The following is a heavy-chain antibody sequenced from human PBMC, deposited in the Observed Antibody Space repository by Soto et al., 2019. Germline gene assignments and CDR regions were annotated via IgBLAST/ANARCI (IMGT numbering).Heavy chain of an antibody. V-gene: IGHV3-7*01. D-gene: IGHD4-17*01. Sequence: PGGSQRLSCRAAGFTCSGYGVSWVRQEPGKGLEWVANIKQDGSEKYYVDSVKGRFTISRDNAKNSLYLQMNSLRAEDTAVYYCARAFFDYGDYTGPYYYYYYMDVWGKGTTVTVSS. CDR2: IKQDGSEK. J-gene: IGHJ6*03. CDR3: ARAFFDYGDYTGPYYYYYYMDV. CDR1: GFTCSGYG.